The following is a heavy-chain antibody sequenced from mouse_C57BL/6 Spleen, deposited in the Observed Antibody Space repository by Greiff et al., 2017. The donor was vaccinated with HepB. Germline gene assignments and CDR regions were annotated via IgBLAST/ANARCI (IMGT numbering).Heavy chain of an antibody. D-gene: IGHD2-3*01. Sequence: QVQLKQPGAELVKPGASVKLSCKASGYTFTSYWMQWVKQRPGQGLEWIGEIDPSDSYTNYNQKFKGKATLTVDTSSSTAYMQLSSLTSEDSAVYYCARSRGNDGYPLDVWGTGTTVTVSS. CDR1: GYTFTSYW. V-gene: IGHV1-50*01. CDR2: IDPSDSYT. J-gene: IGHJ1*03. CDR3: ARSRGNDGYPLDV.